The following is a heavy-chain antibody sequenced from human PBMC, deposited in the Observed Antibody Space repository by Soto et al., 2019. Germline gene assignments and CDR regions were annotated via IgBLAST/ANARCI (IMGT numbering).Heavy chain of an antibody. CDR2: IYTSGST. V-gene: IGHV4-4*07. CDR3: ARGSSSWYGAFDI. J-gene: IGHJ3*02. D-gene: IGHD6-13*01. CDR1: DGSISSNY. Sequence: QVQLQESGPGLVKPWETLSLTCTASDGSISSNYWSWIRQPAGKGLEWIGRIYTSGSTNYNPSLKSRVTMSVDTSKNQFSLKLSSVTAADTAVYYCARGSSSWYGAFDIWGQGTMVTVSS.